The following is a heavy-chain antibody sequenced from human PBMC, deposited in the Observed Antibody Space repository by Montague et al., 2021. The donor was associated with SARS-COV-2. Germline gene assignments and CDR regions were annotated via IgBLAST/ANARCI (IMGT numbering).Heavy chain of an antibody. CDR3: AKHGPYTFDY. V-gene: IGHV3-7*01. CDR2: IVPDRSHT. Sequence: SLRLSCAASGFTFSSYWMGWVRQAPGKGLEWVAHIVPDRSHTIYVDPGEGRFTISRDNAKNSLYLQMNNLRAEDTAVYYCAKHGPYTFDYWGQGTLVTVSS. CDR1: GFTFSSYW. D-gene: IGHD2-2*02. J-gene: IGHJ4*02.